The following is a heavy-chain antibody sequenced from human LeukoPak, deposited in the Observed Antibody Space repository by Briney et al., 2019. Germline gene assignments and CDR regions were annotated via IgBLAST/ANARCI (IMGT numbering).Heavy chain of an antibody. CDR2: IWFDGSNK. Sequence: GGSLRLSCAASGFTFSSYGMHWVRPAPGKGLEWVAVIWFDGSNKFYADSVKGRFTISRDNSKNTLSPQMNGLRAEETAVYYCARDLRYYDSSGSDYGGQGTLVTVSS. V-gene: IGHV3-33*01. CDR3: ARDLRYYDSSGSDY. D-gene: IGHD3-22*01. CDR1: GFTFSSYG. J-gene: IGHJ4*02.